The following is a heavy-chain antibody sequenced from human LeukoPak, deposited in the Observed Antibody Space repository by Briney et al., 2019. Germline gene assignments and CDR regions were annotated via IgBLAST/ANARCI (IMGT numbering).Heavy chain of an antibody. CDR3: ARKAHDYGDYSAFDI. CDR2: IVPIFGTA. Sequence: GASVKVSCKASGGTFSSYAISWVRQAPGQGLEWMGGIVPIFGTANYAQKFQGRVTITADESTSTAYMELSSLRSEDTAVYYCARKAHDYGDYSAFDIWAKGQWSPSLQ. V-gene: IGHV1-69*01. D-gene: IGHD4-17*01. CDR1: GGTFSSYA. J-gene: IGHJ3*02.